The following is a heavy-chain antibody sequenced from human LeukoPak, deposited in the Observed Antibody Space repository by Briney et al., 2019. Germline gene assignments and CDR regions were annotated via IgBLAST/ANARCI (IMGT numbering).Heavy chain of an antibody. Sequence: RGSLRLSCASSRFTFSNSIFHWVRQAPGKGLEWVAAMSYDGFSKYYADSVKGRFTISRDDSRSTVDLHLSSLGPDDTAVYYCASEGHTSGYCGSFDNWGQGTAVAVSS. CDR3: ASEGHTSGYCGSFDN. CDR2: MSYDGFSK. V-gene: IGHV3-33*05. J-gene: IGHJ4*03. CDR1: RFTFSNSI. D-gene: IGHD3-22*01.